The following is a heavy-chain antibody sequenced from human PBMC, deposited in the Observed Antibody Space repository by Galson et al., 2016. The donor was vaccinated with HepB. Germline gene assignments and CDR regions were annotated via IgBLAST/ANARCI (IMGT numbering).Heavy chain of an antibody. Sequence: SETLSLTCAVSGGSISSGNWWNWVRQPPGKGLEWIGEIYHSGHTNYNPSLRSRVTISVDTSKNQISLRLSSVTAADTAVYYCARLGSDAFDIWGQGTMVTVSS. J-gene: IGHJ3*02. CDR1: GGSISSGNW. D-gene: IGHD7-27*01. V-gene: IGHV4-4*02. CDR3: ARLGSDAFDI. CDR2: IYHSGHT.